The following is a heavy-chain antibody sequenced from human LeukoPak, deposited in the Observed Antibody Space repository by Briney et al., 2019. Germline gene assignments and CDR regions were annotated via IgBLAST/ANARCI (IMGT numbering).Heavy chain of an antibody. D-gene: IGHD4-17*01. Sequence: SETLSLTCAVSDDFFSSHYWTWIRQPPGKGLEWIGYISYIGSTNYNPSLKSRVTISIDTSKNQFSLKLTSVTAADTAVYYCARDLVTVTKGFDIWGQGAMVSVSS. V-gene: IGHV4-59*11. CDR3: ARDLVTVTKGFDI. J-gene: IGHJ3*02. CDR2: ISYIGST. CDR1: DDFFSSHY.